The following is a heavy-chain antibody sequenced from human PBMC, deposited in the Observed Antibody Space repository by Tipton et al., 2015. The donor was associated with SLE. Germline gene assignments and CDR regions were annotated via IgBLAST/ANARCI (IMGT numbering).Heavy chain of an antibody. J-gene: IGHJ4*02. Sequence: TLSLTCSVSGSSISSYHWGWIRQPPGKGLEWIGSIYHSGSTYYTPSLKSRVTASVDTSKNQFSLSLYSVTVEDTAVYYCARQGTGFGSGRDDYWGQGILVTVSS. D-gene: IGHD6-19*01. CDR1: GSSISSYH. V-gene: IGHV4-38-2*01. CDR3: ARQGTGFGSGRDDY. CDR2: IYHSGST.